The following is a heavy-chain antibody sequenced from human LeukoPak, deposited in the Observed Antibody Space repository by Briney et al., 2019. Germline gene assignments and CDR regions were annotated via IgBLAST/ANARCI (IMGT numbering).Heavy chain of an antibody. D-gene: IGHD3-10*01. CDR2: IFYCGRT. J-gene: IGHJ3*02. CDR3: AKSNGYGLVDI. Sequence: SETLSLTHTVSCGSISTSNFYWRWIRQPPGKALECIGNIFYCGRTYHTPSHRTRVTISLDTPKHDFSLTLISVPPAPTPVFFCAKSNGYGLVDIWGQGTMVTVSS. CDR1: CGSISTSNFY. V-gene: IGHV4-39*07.